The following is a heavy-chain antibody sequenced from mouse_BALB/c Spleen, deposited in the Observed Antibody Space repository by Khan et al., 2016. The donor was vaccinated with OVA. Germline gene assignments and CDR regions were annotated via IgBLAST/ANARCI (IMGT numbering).Heavy chain of an antibody. CDR2: IWGDGST. V-gene: IGHV2-3*01. CDR1: GFSLTSYG. D-gene: IGHD2-4*01. CDR3: AYFMITEEYSAMDY. Sequence: QVQLKESGPGLVAPSQSLSITCTVSGFSLTSYGVNWVRQPPGKGLEWLGVIWGDGSTNYHSALISRLSICKDNYKSQDFLILISLLTDATATYYCAYFMITEEYSAMDYWGQGTSVTVSS. J-gene: IGHJ4*01.